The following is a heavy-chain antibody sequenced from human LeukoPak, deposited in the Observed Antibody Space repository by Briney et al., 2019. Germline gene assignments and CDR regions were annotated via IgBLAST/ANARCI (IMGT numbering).Heavy chain of an antibody. J-gene: IGHJ6*02. Sequence: GGSLRLSCAASGFTFSSYGMHWVRQAPGKGLEWVAVISYDGSNKYYADSVKGRFTISRDNSKNTLYLQMNSLRAEDTAVYYCANVLGAHTSDYYYYGMDVWGQGTTVTVSS. CDR1: GFTFSSYG. CDR2: ISYDGSNK. D-gene: IGHD1-26*01. V-gene: IGHV3-30*18. CDR3: ANVLGAHTSDYYYYGMDV.